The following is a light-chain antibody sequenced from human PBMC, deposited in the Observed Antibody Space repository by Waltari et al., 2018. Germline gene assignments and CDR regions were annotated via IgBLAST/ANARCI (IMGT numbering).Light chain of an antibody. CDR1: NIGRKT. CDR2: YDS. V-gene: IGLV3-21*04. J-gene: IGLJ1*01. Sequence: SYVLTQPPSVSVAPGETARITCGGNNIGRKTVHGYQQKPGQTPVVVISYDSDRPSGIPERFSGSNSGNTATLTISRVEAGDEADYYCQVWDSSRDHGVFGTGTKVTVL. CDR3: QVWDSSRDHGV.